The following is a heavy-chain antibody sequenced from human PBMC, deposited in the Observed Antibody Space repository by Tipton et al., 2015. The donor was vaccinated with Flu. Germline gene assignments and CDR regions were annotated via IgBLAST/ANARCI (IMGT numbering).Heavy chain of an antibody. D-gene: IGHD3-10*01. CDR3: ARGGGWSAGIRAYNGNTNEATKLKGRGTRTTDTSTRTADRGVGSGRAGDTAVYYWGRGGGGTGTKNYYYYYGMDV. V-gene: IGHV1-18*01. J-gene: IGHJ6*02. CDR1: GYTFTSYG. CDR2: ISAYNGNT. Sequence: QVQLVQSGAEVKKPGASVKVSCKASGYTFTSYGISWVRQAPGQGLEWMGWISAYNGNTNYAQKLQGRVTMTTDTSTSTAYMELRSLRSDDTAVYYCARGGGWSAGIRAYNGNTNEATKLKGRGTRTTDTSTRTADRGVGSGRAGDTAVYYWGRGGGGTGTKNYYYYYGMDVWGQGTTVTVSS.